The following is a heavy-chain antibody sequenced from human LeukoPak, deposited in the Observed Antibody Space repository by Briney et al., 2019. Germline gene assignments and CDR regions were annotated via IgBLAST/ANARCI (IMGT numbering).Heavy chain of an antibody. V-gene: IGHV4-34*01. CDR2: INHSGST. Sequence: NTSETLSFTCAVYSGSFSGYYWSWIRQPPGKGLEWIGEINHSGSTHYNPPLNSRVTISVDTSKSRFSLKLTSVAAAGTAVYYCARGKTRYGDYVLWYYWGQGTLVTVSS. D-gene: IGHD4-17*01. CDR3: ARGKTRYGDYVLWYY. J-gene: IGHJ4*02. CDR1: SGSFSGYY.